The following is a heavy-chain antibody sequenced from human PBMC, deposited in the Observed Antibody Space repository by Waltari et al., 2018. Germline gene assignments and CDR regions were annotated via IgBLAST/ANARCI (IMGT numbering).Heavy chain of an antibody. V-gene: IGHV3-74*01. CDR2: VNHYGPHT. J-gene: IGHJ4*02. CDR3: ARDTPGDGIDY. CDR1: GFSFSDYW. D-gene: IGHD7-27*01. Sequence: DVQLVESGGGIGQPGGSLRLSCVASGFSFSDYWMHWVRQDPEKGLVWVAHVNHYGPHTTYADSVKGRFTVSRDNAKNTVYLQMNSLRADDTAVYFCARDTPGDGIDYWGQGTLVTVSS.